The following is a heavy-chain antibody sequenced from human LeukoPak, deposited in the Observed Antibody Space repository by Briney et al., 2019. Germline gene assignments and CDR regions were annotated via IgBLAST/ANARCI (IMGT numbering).Heavy chain of an antibody. Sequence: GGSLRLSCAASGFTFSNYAMSWVRQAPGRGLEWVSYISPGGNTIYYADSMKGRFTVSRDDAKNSLSLHMNSLRAEDTAVYYCARVRGPTVTTMYFDYWGQGTLVTVSS. CDR1: GFTFSNYA. V-gene: IGHV3-48*03. CDR2: ISPGGNTI. D-gene: IGHD4-17*01. J-gene: IGHJ4*02. CDR3: ARVRGPTVTTMYFDY.